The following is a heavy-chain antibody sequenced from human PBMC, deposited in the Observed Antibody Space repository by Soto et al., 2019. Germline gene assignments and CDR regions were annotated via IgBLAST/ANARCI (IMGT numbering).Heavy chain of an antibody. CDR2: IYYSGST. Sequence: PSETLSLPCTVSGCSISSSIFYWGWIRQPPGKGLEWIGSIYYSGSTYYNPSLKSRVTISVDTSKNQFTLKLSSVTAADTAVYYCASHGGDIVLVPAAHGHCYGMDVWGKGTRFTVS. D-gene: IGHD2-2*01. CDR3: ASHGGDIVLVPAAHGHCYGMDV. V-gene: IGHV4-39*01. CDR1: GCSISSSIFY. J-gene: IGHJ6*04.